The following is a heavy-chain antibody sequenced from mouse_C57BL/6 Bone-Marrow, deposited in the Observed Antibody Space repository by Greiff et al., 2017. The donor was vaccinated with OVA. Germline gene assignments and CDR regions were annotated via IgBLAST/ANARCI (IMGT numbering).Heavy chain of an antibody. Sequence: EVQLMESGGDLVKPGGSLKLSCAASGFTFSSYGMSWVRQTPDQRLEWVATISRAGSYTYYTHNVKGRFTFSRDNAKNTVYLQLSSLKSEDTAMYYCARQFSPTSHWGQGTLVTVAA. V-gene: IGHV5-6*01. D-gene: IGHD6-1*01. CDR3: ARQFSPTSH. CDR2: ISRAGSYT. CDR1: GFTFSSYG. J-gene: IGHJ3*01.